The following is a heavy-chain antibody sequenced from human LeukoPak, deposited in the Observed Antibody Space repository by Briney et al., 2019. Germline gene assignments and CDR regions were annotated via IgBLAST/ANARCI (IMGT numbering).Heavy chain of an antibody. J-gene: IGHJ4*02. D-gene: IGHD3-9*01. Sequence: GGSLRLSCTASGFTFGDYAMSWFRQAPGKGLGWVGFIRSKAYGGTTEYAASVKGRFTISRDDSKSIAYLQMNSLKTEDTAVYYCTRAEEYFDWLRWGYWGQGTLVTVSS. CDR2: IRSKAYGGTT. V-gene: IGHV3-49*03. CDR3: TRAEEYFDWLRWGY. CDR1: GFTFGDYA.